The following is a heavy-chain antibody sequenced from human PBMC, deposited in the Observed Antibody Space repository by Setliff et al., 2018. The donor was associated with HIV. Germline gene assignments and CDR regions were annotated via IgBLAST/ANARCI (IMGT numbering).Heavy chain of an antibody. CDR2: IHHSGNT. CDR1: GYSISSGCY. Sequence: LSLTCAVSGYSISSGCYWSWVRQPPGRGLEWIGAIHHSGNTYYNPSLKSRVTISVDTSKNLFSLKVNSVTAADTAVYYCARHDITLVRGLVWGQGTTVTVSS. V-gene: IGHV4-38-2*01. J-gene: IGHJ6*02. D-gene: IGHD3-10*01. CDR3: ARHDITLVRGLV.